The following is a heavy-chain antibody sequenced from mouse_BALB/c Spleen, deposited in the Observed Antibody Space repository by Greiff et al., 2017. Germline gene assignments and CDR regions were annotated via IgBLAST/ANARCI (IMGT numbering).Heavy chain of an antibody. V-gene: IGHV1-69*02. D-gene: IGHD3-2*02. CDR1: GYTFTSYW. CDR3: TRSGRPYYFDY. J-gene: IGHJ2*01. CDR2: IYPSDNYT. Sequence: LQLQQPGAELVRPGASVKLSCKASGYTFTSYWINWVKQRPGQGLEWIGNIYPSDNYTNYNQKFKDKATLTVDKSSSTAYMQLSSPTSEDSAVYYCTRSGRPYYFDYWGQGTTLTVSS.